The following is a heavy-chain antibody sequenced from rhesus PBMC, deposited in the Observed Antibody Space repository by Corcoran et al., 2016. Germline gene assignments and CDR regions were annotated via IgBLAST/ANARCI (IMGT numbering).Heavy chain of an antibody. CDR2: ISGSSGRT. V-gene: IGHV4-165*01. D-gene: IGHD3-22*01. Sequence: QVQLQESGPGLVKPSETLSLTCAVSGGSFSGYYWGWIRQPPGKGLEWIGYISGSSGRTDYNPSHNSRVTIATDPSKNQFSLKLSSVTAADTAVYNCARDIGTGRCGYFDYWGQGVLVTVSS. J-gene: IGHJ4*01. CDR1: GGSFSGYY. CDR3: ARDIGTGRCGYFDY.